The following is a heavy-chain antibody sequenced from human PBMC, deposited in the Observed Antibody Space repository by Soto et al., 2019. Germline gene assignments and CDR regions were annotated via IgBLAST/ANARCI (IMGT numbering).Heavy chain of an antibody. D-gene: IGHD5-12*01. CDR2: INHSGST. Sequence: SETLSLTCAVYGGSFSGYYWSWIRQPPGKGLERIGEINHSGSTNYNPSLKSRVTISVDTSKNQFSLRLSSVTAADTAVYYCARGRRWLHPFDYWGQGTLVTVSS. CDR1: GGSFSGYY. CDR3: ARGRRWLHPFDY. V-gene: IGHV4-34*01. J-gene: IGHJ4*02.